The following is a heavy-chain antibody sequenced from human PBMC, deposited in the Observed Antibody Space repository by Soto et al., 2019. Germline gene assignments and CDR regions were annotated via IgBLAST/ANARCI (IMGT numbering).Heavy chain of an antibody. Sequence: PGGSLRLSCAASGFTLSSYWMYWVRQTPGKGLVWVARIKNGGDDTSYAESVKGRFTISRDNAKNTLHLQMSSLRAEDTAVYYCAKDIGYTTNTFDYWGQGTLVTVSS. J-gene: IGHJ4*02. CDR3: AKDIGYTTNTFDY. CDR1: GFTLSSYW. CDR2: IKNGGDDT. V-gene: IGHV3-74*01. D-gene: IGHD1-1*01.